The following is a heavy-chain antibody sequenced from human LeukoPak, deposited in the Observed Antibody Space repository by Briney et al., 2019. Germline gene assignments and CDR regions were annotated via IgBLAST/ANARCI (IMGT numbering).Heavy chain of an antibody. V-gene: IGHV3-21*01. Sequence: GGSLRLSCAASGFTFDDYAMNWVRQAPGKGLEWVPSISSRNSFIHYTDSVKGRFTISRDNAKNSLYLQMDSLRAEDTAVYYCARAQFRHWGQGTLVTVSS. CDR3: ARAQFRH. CDR1: GFTFDDYA. J-gene: IGHJ4*02. D-gene: IGHD5-24*01. CDR2: ISSRNSFI.